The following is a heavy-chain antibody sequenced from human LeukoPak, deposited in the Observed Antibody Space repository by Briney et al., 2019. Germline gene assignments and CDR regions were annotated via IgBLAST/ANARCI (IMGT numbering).Heavy chain of an antibody. D-gene: IGHD3-16*01. J-gene: IGHJ3*02. CDR2: SRNKATSYTT. V-gene: IGHV3-72*01. CDR3: ARDWLGGTSNSYAFDI. CDR1: GFTFSDLY. Sequence: GGSLRLSCAASGFTFSDLYMDWVRQAPGKGLEWVGRSRNKATSYTTEYATSVKGRFTISRDDSKNSLYLQMNSLKTEDTAVYYCARDWLGGTSNSYAFDIWGQGTMVTVSS.